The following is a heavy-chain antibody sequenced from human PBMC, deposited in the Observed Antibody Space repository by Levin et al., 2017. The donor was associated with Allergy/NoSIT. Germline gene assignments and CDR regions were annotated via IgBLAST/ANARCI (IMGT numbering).Heavy chain of an antibody. D-gene: IGHD2-2*01. CDR1: GGTFSSYA. V-gene: IGHV1-69*13. Sequence: SVKVSCKASGGTFSSYAISWVRQAPGQGLEWMGGIIPIFGTANYAQKFQGRVTITADESTSTAYMELSSLRSEDTAVYYCARGLVESIVVVPAAMRLDYWGQGTLVTVSS. CDR3: ARGLVESIVVVPAAMRLDY. J-gene: IGHJ4*02. CDR2: IIPIFGTA.